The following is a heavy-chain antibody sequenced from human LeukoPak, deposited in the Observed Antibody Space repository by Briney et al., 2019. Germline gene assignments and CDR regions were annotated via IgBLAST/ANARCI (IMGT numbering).Heavy chain of an antibody. D-gene: IGHD2-15*01. CDR2: TSSSDPGT. J-gene: IGHJ4*02. Sequence: GGSLRLSCAASGFTFSSYSMSWVRQGPGKGLEWVAATSSSDPGTYHADSVRGRFTISRDNSKNTLYLQMNRLRVEDAAVYYCARAPVTSCRGAFCYPFDYWGQGTLVTVSS. V-gene: IGHV3-23*01. CDR1: GFTFSSYS. CDR3: ARAPVTSCRGAFCYPFDY.